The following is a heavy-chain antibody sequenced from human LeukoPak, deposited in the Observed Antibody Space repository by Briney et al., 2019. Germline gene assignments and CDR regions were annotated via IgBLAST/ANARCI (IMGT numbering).Heavy chain of an antibody. CDR3: ARGRSGHFNY. D-gene: IGHD3-10*01. CDR1: TDFLSSGGYY. Sequence: PSETLSLTCTVSTDFLSSGGYYNSWFRQPPGKDLEWIGYIYDTGATLYKTSLKSRVTISIDRSKNQFSLQLTSMTAADTAVYYCARGRSGHFNYWGQGILVTVSS. CDR2: IYDTGAT. V-gene: IGHV4-30-2*01. J-gene: IGHJ4*02.